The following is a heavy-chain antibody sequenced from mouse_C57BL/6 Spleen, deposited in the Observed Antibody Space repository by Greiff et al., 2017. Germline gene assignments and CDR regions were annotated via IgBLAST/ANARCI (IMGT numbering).Heavy chain of an antibody. V-gene: IGHV1-80*01. D-gene: IGHD1-1*01. CDR2: IYPGDGDT. Sequence: QVQLKQSGAELVKPGASVKISCKASGYAFSSYWMNWVKQRPGKGLEWIGQIYPGDGDTNYNGKFKGKATLTADKSSSTAYMQLSSLTSEDSAVYCCARASTVVAAKDYWGQGTSVTVSS. CDR1: GYAFSSYW. J-gene: IGHJ4*01. CDR3: ARASTVVAAKDY.